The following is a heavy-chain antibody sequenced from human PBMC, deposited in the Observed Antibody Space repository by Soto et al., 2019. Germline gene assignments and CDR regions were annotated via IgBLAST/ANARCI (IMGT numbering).Heavy chain of an antibody. CDR1: GGTFSSYT. Sequence: QVQLVQSGAEVKKPGSSVKVSCKASGGTFSSYTISWVRQAPGQGLEWMGRIIPIRGIANYAQKFQGRVTXKXDXXTSTANMELSSLRYEEAAVYYWARGRGYSWDSLDYWGQGTLVTVSS. CDR3: ARGRGYSWDSLDY. J-gene: IGHJ4*02. V-gene: IGHV1-69*02. D-gene: IGHD5-18*01. CDR2: IIPIRGIA.